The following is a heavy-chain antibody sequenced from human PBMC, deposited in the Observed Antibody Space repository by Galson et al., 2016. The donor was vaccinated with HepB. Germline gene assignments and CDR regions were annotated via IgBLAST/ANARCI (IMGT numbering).Heavy chain of an antibody. D-gene: IGHD3-10*01. J-gene: IGHJ4*02. CDR2: ISNSGGST. V-gene: IGHV3-23*01. Sequence: SLRLSCAASGLTFSSYAMSWVRQAPGKGLEWVSVISNSGGSTYYADSVKGRFTISRDNSKNTLYLQMNSLRAEDTAVYYCAGGYYGSGSYYAYWGQGTLVTVSS. CDR3: AGGYYGSGSYYAY. CDR1: GLTFSSYA.